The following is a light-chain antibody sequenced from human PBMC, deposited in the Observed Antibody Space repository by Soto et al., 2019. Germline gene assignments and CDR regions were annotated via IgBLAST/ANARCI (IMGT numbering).Light chain of an antibody. V-gene: IGLV2-14*01. CDR1: SSDIGGYDY. CDR3: TSYASASPHVV. Sequence: QSALTQPASVSGSPGQSITLSCTGTSSDIGGYDYVSWYQRHPGKAPKLIIYDVNNRPSGVSNRFSGSKSGNTASLTISGLQAEDEADYYCTSYASASPHVVFGGGTKLPVL. CDR2: DVN. J-gene: IGLJ2*01.